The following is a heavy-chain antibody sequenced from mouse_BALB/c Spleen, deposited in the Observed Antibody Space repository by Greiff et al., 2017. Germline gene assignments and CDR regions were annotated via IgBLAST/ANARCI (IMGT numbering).Heavy chain of an antibody. CDR2: IDPANGNT. Sequence: VQLQQSGAELVKPGASVKLSCTASGFNIKDTYMHWVKQRPEQGLEWIGRIDPANGNTKYDPKFQGKATITADTSSNTAYLQLSSLTSEDTAVYYCARSGYDYDEEGMDYWGQGTSVTVSS. V-gene: IGHV14-3*02. D-gene: IGHD2-4*01. CDR3: ARSGYDYDEEGMDY. J-gene: IGHJ4*01. CDR1: GFNIKDTY.